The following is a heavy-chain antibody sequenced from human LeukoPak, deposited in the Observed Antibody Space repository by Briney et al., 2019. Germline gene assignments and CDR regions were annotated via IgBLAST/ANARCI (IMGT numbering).Heavy chain of an antibody. CDR3: ARDFYYDRSGYYYAFDI. V-gene: IGHV4-4*07. D-gene: IGHD3-22*01. CDR2: IYTSGST. Sequence: SETLSLTCTVSGGSISSYYWSWIRQPAGKGLEWIGRIYTSGSTNYNPSLKSRVTMSVDTSKNQFSLKLSSVTAADTAVYYCARDFYYDRSGYYYAFDIWGQGTMVTVSS. CDR1: GGSISSYY. J-gene: IGHJ3*02.